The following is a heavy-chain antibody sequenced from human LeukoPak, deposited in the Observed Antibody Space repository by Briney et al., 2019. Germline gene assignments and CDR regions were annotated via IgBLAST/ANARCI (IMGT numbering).Heavy chain of an antibody. CDR3: ARSTLVGAEVGY. D-gene: IGHD1-26*01. Sequence: ASVKVSCKASGYTLTGYYMHWVRQAPGQGLEWMGWINPNSGGTNYAQKFQGRVTMTRDTSISTAYMELSRLRSDDTAVYYCARSTLVGAEVGYWGQGTLVTVSS. V-gene: IGHV1-2*02. J-gene: IGHJ4*02. CDR2: INPNSGGT. CDR1: GYTLTGYY.